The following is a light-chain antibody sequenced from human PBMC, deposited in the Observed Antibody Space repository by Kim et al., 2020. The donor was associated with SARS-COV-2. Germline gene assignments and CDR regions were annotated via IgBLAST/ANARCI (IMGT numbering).Light chain of an antibody. J-gene: IGLJ2*01. CDR3: QAGGAGSGV. Sequence: ASVKPTCALSSGHGSDAIAWHTRQSEEGPRYLTTLNSDGGHSKGGGIPDRLSGSSSGAGRYLTISRLQSEDEADYSCQAGGAGSGVFGGGTRLPVL. CDR2: LNSDGGH. CDR1: SGHGSDA. V-gene: IGLV4-69*01.